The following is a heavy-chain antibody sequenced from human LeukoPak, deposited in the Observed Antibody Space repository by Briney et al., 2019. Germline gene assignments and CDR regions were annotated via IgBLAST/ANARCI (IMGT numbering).Heavy chain of an antibody. V-gene: IGHV4-4*08. Sequence: SETLSLTCAVSGDSIKDYCWSWIRQTPGRGLNLIGYIYSGSTNYNPSLASRVTISVDTSKNQFSLKLKSVTAADTAVYYCAKMGNPSIVTADYWGQGTLVTVSS. CDR2: IYSGST. CDR1: GDSIKDYC. CDR3: AKMGNPSIVTADY. J-gene: IGHJ4*02. D-gene: IGHD1-14*01.